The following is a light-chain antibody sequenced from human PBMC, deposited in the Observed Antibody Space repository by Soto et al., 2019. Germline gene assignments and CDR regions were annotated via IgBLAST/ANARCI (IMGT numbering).Light chain of an antibody. Sequence: DIQVTQSPSAMSASVGDRVTITCRASQDISHYLAWFQQKPGKVPKRLIFAVSNLESGVPSRFRGSGSGTEFTLTITSLQPEDFATYYCQYCDYLPLFGPGTTVDFK. CDR1: QDISHY. J-gene: IGKJ3*01. V-gene: IGKV1-17*03. CDR3: QYCDYLPL. CDR2: AVS.